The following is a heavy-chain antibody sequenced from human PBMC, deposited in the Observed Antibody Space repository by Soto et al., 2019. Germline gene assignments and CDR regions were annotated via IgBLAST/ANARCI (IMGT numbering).Heavy chain of an antibody. CDR2: ISSSSSYI. V-gene: IGHV3-21*01. Sequence: EVQLVESGGGLVKPGGSLRLSWAASGFTFSSYSMNLVRLAPGKGLEWVSSISSSSSYIYYADSVKGRFTISRDNAKNSLYLQMNSLRAEDTAVYYCARSAGAYYYGSGSYFDYWGQGTLVTVSS. CDR1: GFTFSSYS. D-gene: IGHD3-10*01. CDR3: ARSAGAYYYGSGSYFDY. J-gene: IGHJ4*02.